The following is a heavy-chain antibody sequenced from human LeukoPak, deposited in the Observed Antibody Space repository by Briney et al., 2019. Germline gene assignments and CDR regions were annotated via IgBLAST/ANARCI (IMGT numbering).Heavy chain of an antibody. J-gene: IGHJ4*02. CDR2: ISSSSSYI. CDR3: ASTVGSGWYGGSKYYFDY. V-gene: IGHV3-21*01. D-gene: IGHD6-19*01. CDR1: GFTFSSYS. Sequence: GGSLRLSCAASGFTFSSYSMNWVRQAPGKGLEWVSSISSSSSYIYYADSVKGRFTISRDNAKNSLYLQMNSLRAEDTAVYYCASTVGSGWYGGSKYYFDYWGQGTLVTVSS.